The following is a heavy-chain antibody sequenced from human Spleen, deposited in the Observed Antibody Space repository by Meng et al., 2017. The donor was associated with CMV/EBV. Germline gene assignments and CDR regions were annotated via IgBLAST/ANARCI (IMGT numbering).Heavy chain of an antibody. CDR2: IYHTGST. CDR1: GYSISSGYY. V-gene: IGHV4-38-2*02. Sequence: SETLSLTCTVSGYSISSGYYWGWIRQPPGKGLEWIGSIYHTGSTYYNPSLKSRVTMSVDTSKNQFSLKLGSVTAADTAVYYCARTDYADEIDYWGQGTLVTVSS. CDR3: ARTDYADEIDY. J-gene: IGHJ4*02. D-gene: IGHD4-17*01.